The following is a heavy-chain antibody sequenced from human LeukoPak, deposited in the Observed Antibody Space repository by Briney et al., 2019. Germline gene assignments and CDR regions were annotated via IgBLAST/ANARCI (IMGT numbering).Heavy chain of an antibody. CDR3: ARKAYALDV. D-gene: IGHD2-8*01. CDR2: IKQDGSER. V-gene: IGHV3-7*03. Sequence: GGSLRLSCAPSGFIFSSYWMSWVRQAPGKGLEWVANIKQDGSERYYVDSVKGRFTTSRDNAKNSLYLQMNSLRAEDTAVYYCARKAYALDVWGKGTTVTVSS. J-gene: IGHJ6*04. CDR1: GFIFSSYW.